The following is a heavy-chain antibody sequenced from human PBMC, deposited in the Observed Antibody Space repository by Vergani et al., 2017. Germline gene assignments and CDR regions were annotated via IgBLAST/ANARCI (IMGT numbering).Heavy chain of an antibody. J-gene: IGHJ4*02. CDR1: GGSMSGYY. D-gene: IGHD3-10*01. V-gene: IGHV4-59*01. CDR3: GRVADFYGLGSRLLDV. CDR2: MYHSGST. Sequence: QVRLQESGPGLVKPSETLSLPCSVSGGSMSGYYWSWIPQPPGKELEWIGYMYHSGSTNYNPSLETRVTISGDTSKNQFSLKLNSVTAADPAVYYCGRVADFYGLGSRLLDVWGQGILVTVSS.